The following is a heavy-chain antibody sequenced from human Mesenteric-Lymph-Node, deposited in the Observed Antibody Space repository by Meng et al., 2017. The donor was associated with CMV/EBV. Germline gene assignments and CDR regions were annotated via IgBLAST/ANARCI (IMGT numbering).Heavy chain of an antibody. D-gene: IGHD6-13*01. V-gene: IGHV4-34*01. J-gene: IGHJ6*02. CDR1: GGSFSGYS. CDR3: ARGVGSSWYVYYYGMDV. CDR2: INHRGST. Sequence: SETLSLTCAVYGGSFSGYSWSWIRQPPGKGLEWIGEINHRGSTNYNPSLKSRVTISVDPSKNQFSLKLSSVTAAATAVYYCARGVGSSWYVYYYGMDVWGQGTTVTVSS.